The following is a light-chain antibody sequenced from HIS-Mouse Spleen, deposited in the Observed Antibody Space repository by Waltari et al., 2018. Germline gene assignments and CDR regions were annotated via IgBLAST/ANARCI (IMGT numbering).Light chain of an antibody. V-gene: IGLV3-1*01. CDR3: QAWDSSTAV. CDR1: KLGAKY. Sequence: SYELTQPPSVSVSPGQTASITCSGEKLGAKYACWYQQKPGQSPVRVIYQDSKRPSGIPERFSGSNSGNTATLTISGTQAMDEADYYCQAWDSSTAVFGTGTKVTVL. CDR2: QDS. J-gene: IGLJ1*01.